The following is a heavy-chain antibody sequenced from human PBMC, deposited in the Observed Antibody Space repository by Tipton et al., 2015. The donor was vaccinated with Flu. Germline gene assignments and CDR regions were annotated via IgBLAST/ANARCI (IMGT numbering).Heavy chain of an antibody. Sequence: QLVQSGAEVKKPGASVKVSCRASGYTFTSYGISWVRQAPGQGLEWMGWISAYNGNTNYAQKLQGRVTMTTDTSTSTAYMELRSLRSGDTAVYYCARDSYDSSGYYYDGGRAFDIWGQGTTVTVSS. CDR1: GYTFTSYG. D-gene: IGHD3-22*01. CDR2: ISAYNGNT. V-gene: IGHV1-18*01. J-gene: IGHJ3*02. CDR3: ARDSYDSSGYYYDGGRAFDI.